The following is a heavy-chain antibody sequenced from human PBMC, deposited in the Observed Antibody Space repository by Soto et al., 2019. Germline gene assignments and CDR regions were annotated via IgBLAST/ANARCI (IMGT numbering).Heavy chain of an antibody. D-gene: IGHD3-9*01. V-gene: IGHV1-3*01. Sequence: ASVKVSCKASGYTFTNYGIHWVRQAPGQGLEWLGWIHAGNGDTRYSPKFQGRATITRDASAGTAYMELRSLTSRDTAVFYCVTSDWAWWGQGTLVTVSS. J-gene: IGHJ4*02. CDR3: VTSDWAW. CDR1: GYTFTNYG. CDR2: IHAGNGDT.